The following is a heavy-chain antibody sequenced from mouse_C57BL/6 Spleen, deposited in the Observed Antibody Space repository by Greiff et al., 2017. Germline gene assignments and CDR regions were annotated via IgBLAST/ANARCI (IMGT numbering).Heavy chain of an antibody. Sequence: EVHLVESGGGLVKPGGSLKLSCAASGFTFSSYAMSWVRQTPEKRLEWVATISDGGSYTYYPDNVKGRFTISRDNAENNLYLQMSHLKSEDTAMYYCARDNGAWFAYWGQGTLVTVSA. CDR2: ISDGGSYT. CDR1: GFTFSSYA. J-gene: IGHJ3*01. V-gene: IGHV5-4*01. CDR3: ARDNGAWFAY.